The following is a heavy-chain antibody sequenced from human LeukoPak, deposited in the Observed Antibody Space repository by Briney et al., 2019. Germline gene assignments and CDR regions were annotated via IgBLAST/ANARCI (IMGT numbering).Heavy chain of an antibody. CDR1: GYTFTGYY. J-gene: IGHJ6*02. Sequence: ASVKVSCKASGYTFTGYYMHWVRQAPGQGLEWMGWINPNSGGTNYAQKFQGRVTMTRDTSISTAYMELSRLRSDDTAVYYCARDQVPAAPLHDYYGMDVWGQGTTVTVSS. V-gene: IGHV1-2*02. CDR3: ARDQVPAAPLHDYYGMDV. D-gene: IGHD2-2*01. CDR2: INPNSGGT.